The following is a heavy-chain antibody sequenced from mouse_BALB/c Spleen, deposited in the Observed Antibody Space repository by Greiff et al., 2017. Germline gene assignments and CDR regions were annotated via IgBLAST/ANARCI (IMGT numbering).Heavy chain of an antibody. CDR3: ARCLTGANFDY. D-gene: IGHD4-1*01. V-gene: IGHV1-7*01. Sequence: VQLQQSGAELAKPGASVKMSCKASGYTFTSYWMHWVKQRPGQGLEWIGYINPSTGYTEYNQKFKDKATLTADKSSSTAYMQLSSLTSEDSAVYYCARCLTGANFDYWGQGTTLTVSS. CDR2: INPSTGYT. CDR1: GYTFTSYW. J-gene: IGHJ2*01.